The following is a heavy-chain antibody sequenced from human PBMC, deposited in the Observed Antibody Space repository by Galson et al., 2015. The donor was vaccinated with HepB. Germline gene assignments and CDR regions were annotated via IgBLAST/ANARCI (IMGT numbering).Heavy chain of an antibody. CDR3: ARDEDIVVVPGGMDV. CDR2: ISSSGSTI. Sequence: SLRLSCAASGLTFSDYYMSWIRQAPGKGLEWVSYISSSGSTIYYADSVKGRFTISRDNAKNSLYLQMNSLRAEDTAVYYCARDEDIVVVPGGMDVWGQGTTVTVSS. CDR1: GLTFSDYY. V-gene: IGHV3-11*01. D-gene: IGHD2-15*01. J-gene: IGHJ6*02.